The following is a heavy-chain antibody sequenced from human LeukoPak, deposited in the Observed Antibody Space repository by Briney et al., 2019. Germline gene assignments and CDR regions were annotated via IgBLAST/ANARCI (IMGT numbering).Heavy chain of an antibody. J-gene: IGHJ4*02. Sequence: SETLSLTCTVSGGSISSGDYYWSWIRQPPGKGLEWIGYIYYSGSTYYNPSLKSRVTISVDTSKNQFSLKLSSVTAADTAVYYCASYKGREPTYTYWGQGTLVTVSS. CDR1: GGSISSGDYY. V-gene: IGHV4-30-4*01. D-gene: IGHD1-14*01. CDR2: IYYSGST. CDR3: ASYKGREPTYTY.